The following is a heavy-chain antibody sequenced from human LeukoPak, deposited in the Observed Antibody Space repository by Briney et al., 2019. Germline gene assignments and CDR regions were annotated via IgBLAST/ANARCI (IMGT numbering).Heavy chain of an antibody. Sequence: GASVKVSCKASGYTFTSYYMHWVRQAPGQGLEWMGIINPSGGSTSYAQKYQGRVTMTRDTSTSTVYMELSSLRSEDTAVYYCARKSFFDVVSSYFDWGARGPRAPVPS. D-gene: IGHD3-3*01. CDR2: INPSGGST. V-gene: IGHV1-46*01. CDR3: ARKSFFDVVSSYFDW. J-gene: IGHJ4*02. CDR1: GYTFTSYY.